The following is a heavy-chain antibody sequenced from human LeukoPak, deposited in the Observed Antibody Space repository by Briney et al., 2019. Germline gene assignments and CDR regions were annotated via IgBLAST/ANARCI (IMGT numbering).Heavy chain of an antibody. CDR3: ARDMDSGPDFFDY. CDR2: IYYSGST. CDR1: GGSISNYY. J-gene: IGHJ4*02. D-gene: IGHD1-26*01. Sequence: SETLSLTCTVSGGSISNYYWSWIRQPPGKGLEWIGYIYYSGSTYYNPSLKSRVTISVDTSKNQFSLKLSSVTAADTAVYYCARDMDSGPDFFDYWGQGTLVTVSS. V-gene: IGHV4-4*08.